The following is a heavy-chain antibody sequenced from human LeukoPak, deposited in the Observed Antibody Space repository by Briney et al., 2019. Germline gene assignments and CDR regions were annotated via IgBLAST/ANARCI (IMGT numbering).Heavy chain of an antibody. Sequence: GGSLRLSCAASGFTFSSYAMHWVRQAPGKGLEWVAVISYDGSNKYYADSVKGRFTISRDNSKNTLYLQMNSLRAEDTAVYYCASSVGGSYADYWGQGTLVTVSS. J-gene: IGHJ4*02. V-gene: IGHV3-30-3*01. CDR2: ISYDGSNK. CDR3: ASSVGGSYADY. D-gene: IGHD1-26*01. CDR1: GFTFSSYA.